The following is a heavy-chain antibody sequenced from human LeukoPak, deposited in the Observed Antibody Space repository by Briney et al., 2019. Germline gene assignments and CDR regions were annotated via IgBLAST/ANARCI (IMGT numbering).Heavy chain of an antibody. V-gene: IGHV1-2*02. CDR3: ARGRRYSGYDAFGY. D-gene: IGHD5-12*01. J-gene: IGHJ4*02. Sequence: GASVKVSCKASGYTFTGYYMHWVRQAPGQGLEWMGWINPNSGGTNYAQKFQGRVTMTRNTSISTAYMELSSLRSEDTAVYYCARGRRYSGYDAFGYWGQGTLVTVSS. CDR2: INPNSGGT. CDR1: GYTFTGYY.